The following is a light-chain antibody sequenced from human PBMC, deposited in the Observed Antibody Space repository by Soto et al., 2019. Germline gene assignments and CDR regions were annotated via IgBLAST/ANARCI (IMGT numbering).Light chain of an antibody. CDR2: DDN. Sequence: QSSLTQTASVSGSPGQSITMSCTGSRSDVGGYNLVSWYQQHPGKAPKLLISDDNKRPSGVSDRFSGSKSGNTASLTISGLQAEDEGDYYCSSYAGRSTLVFGGGTKLTVL. V-gene: IGLV2-23*01. J-gene: IGLJ2*01. CDR3: SSYAGRSTLV. CDR1: RSDVGGYNL.